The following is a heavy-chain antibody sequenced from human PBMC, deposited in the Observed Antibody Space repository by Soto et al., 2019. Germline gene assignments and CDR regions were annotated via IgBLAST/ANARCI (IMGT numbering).Heavy chain of an antibody. CDR1: GGSFTSYH. D-gene: IGHD3-16*01. J-gene: IGHJ6*02. Sequence: SETLSLTCIVSGGSFTSYHWSWIRQLPERGLERIAYTSYTGNTNYNPSFQSRVTISIDTSKNQLSLKMTSMTAADTAVYYCASGGEYYDENLPHYYFFGMHVWGPGTTVTVSS. V-gene: IGHV4-59*01. CDR3: ASGGEYYDENLPHYYFFGMHV. CDR2: TSYTGNT.